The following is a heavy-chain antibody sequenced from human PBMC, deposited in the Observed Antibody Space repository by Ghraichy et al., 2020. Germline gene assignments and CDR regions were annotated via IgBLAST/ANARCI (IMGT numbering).Heavy chain of an antibody. CDR2: ITSSGKFI. V-gene: IGHV3-48*01. D-gene: IGHD4-23*01. CDR3: ARASAVVRFYYYAAMDV. Sequence: LSLTCAASGFTLSDYSINWVRQAPGKGLEWISYITSSGKFISYADSVKGRFTVSRDNAKNTLSLQMNSLRGEDTAVYYCARASAVVRFYYYAAMDVWGQGTTVTVSS. J-gene: IGHJ6*02. CDR1: GFTLSDYS.